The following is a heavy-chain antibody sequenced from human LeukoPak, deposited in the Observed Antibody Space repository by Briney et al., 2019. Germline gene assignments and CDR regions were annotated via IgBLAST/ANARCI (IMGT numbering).Heavy chain of an antibody. V-gene: IGHV3-64D*06. CDR2: ISSNGGST. Sequence: GGSLRLSCSASGFTFSSYAMHWVRQAPGKGLEYVSAISSNGGSTYYADSVKGRFTISRDNSKNTLYLQMSSLRAEDTAVYYCALSREYHPLDGMDVWGQETTVTVSS. J-gene: IGHJ6*02. CDR3: ALSREYHPLDGMDV. D-gene: IGHD2-2*01. CDR1: GFTFSSYA.